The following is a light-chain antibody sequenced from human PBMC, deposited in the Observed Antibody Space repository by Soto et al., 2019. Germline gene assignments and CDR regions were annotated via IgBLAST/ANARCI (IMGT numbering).Light chain of an antibody. Sequence: DIPMTQSPSSLSASVGDRVTITCRASQSISSYLTWYQQKPGKAPKVLIYTASNLQSGVPLRFSGSGSGTDFTLTISSLQPEDFATYICQQSHSTPFTFGPGTTVDIK. J-gene: IGKJ3*01. V-gene: IGKV1-39*01. CDR1: QSISSY. CDR3: QQSHSTPFT. CDR2: TAS.